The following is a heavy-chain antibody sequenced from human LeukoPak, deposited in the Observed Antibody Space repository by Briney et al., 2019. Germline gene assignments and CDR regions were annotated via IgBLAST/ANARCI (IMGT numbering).Heavy chain of an antibody. Sequence: PGGSLRLSCAASGFTFSSYAMSWVRQAPGKGLEWVSAISGSGGSTYYADSVKGRFTISRDNSKNTLYLQMNSLRAEDTAVYYCAKDSGYNYSYYYYGMDVWGQGTTVTVSS. CDR3: AKDSGYNYSYYYYGMDV. CDR1: GFTFSSYA. J-gene: IGHJ6*02. V-gene: IGHV3-23*01. D-gene: IGHD1-1*01. CDR2: ISGSGGST.